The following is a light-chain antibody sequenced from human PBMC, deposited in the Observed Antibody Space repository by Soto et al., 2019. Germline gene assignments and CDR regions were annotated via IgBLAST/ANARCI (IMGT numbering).Light chain of an antibody. J-gene: IGKJ4*01. CDR1: QSVSSN. V-gene: IGKV3-15*01. CDR3: QQYNNWPPLT. CDR2: GAS. Sequence: EIVMTQSPATLSVSPGERATLSCRASQSVSSNFAWYQQKPGQAPRLLIYGASTRATGIPARFSGSGSGTECTLSISSLQSEDFAVYYCQQYNNWPPLTFGGGTKVEIK.